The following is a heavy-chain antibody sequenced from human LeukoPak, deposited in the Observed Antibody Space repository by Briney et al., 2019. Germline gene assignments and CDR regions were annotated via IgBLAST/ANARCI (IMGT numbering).Heavy chain of an antibody. CDR2: IYIVGTT. V-gene: IGHV3-66*02. D-gene: IGHD5/OR15-5a*01. Sequence: GGSLRLSCEDSGFTVSSSNISWVRQAPGKGLERVSVIYIVGTTYYADSVEGRFTISRDTSKNTVFLKMNSLRAEDTAVYYCARLESTEGTLYWGQGTLVTVSS. J-gene: IGHJ4*02. CDR3: ARLESTEGTLY. CDR1: GFTVSSSN.